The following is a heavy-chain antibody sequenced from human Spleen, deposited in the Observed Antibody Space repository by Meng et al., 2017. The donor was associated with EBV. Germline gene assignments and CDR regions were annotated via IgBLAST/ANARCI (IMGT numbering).Heavy chain of an antibody. J-gene: IGHJ4*02. D-gene: IGHD5-12*01. Sequence: SGPVLLKPSDPLPPTGTVSGGSISSSNSYWTWIRQPPGKGLEWIGEIFHSGTTYYNSSLKSRVTISVDTSENHFSLKLTSVAAADTAIYYCARGLVVATTSLNYDYWGQGTLVTVSS. CDR2: IFHSGTT. CDR1: GGSISSSNSY. V-gene: IGHV4-39*02. CDR3: ARGLVVATTSLNYDY.